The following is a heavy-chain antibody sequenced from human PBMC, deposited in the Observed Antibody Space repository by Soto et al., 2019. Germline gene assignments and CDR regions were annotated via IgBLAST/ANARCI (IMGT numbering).Heavy chain of an antibody. CDR3: ARGRYGDY. CDR1: GYAFTTYG. V-gene: IGHV1-18*01. CDR2: ISAHNGNT. J-gene: IGHJ4*02. Sequence: QVHLVQSGAEVKKPGASVKVSCKGSGYAFTTYGITWVRQAPGQGLEWMGWISAHNGNTNYAQKLQGRVTVTRDTPTSTAYMELRSLRSGDTPVYYCARGRYGDYWGQGDLVTVSS. D-gene: IGHD1-1*01.